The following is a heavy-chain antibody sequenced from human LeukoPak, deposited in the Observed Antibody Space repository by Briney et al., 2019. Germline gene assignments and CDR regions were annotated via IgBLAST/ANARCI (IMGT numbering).Heavy chain of an antibody. V-gene: IGHV4-59*01. CDR3: ARRKSSGWSSPNDAFDI. J-gene: IGHJ3*02. D-gene: IGHD6-19*01. CDR1: GGSISSYY. Sequence: SETLSLTCTVSGGSISSYYWSWIRQPPGKGLEWIGYIYYSGSTNYNPSLKSRVTISVDTSKNQFSLKLSSVTAADTAVYYCARRKSSGWSSPNDAFDIWGKGTMVTV. CDR2: IYYSGST.